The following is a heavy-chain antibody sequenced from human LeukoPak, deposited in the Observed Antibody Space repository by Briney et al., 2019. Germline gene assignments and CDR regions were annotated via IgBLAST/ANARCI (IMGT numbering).Heavy chain of an antibody. J-gene: IGHJ6*02. CDR3: ARQGAAAGDYYYGMDV. CDR2: IYYSGST. CDR1: GGSISSYY. D-gene: IGHD6-13*01. V-gene: IGHV4-59*08. Sequence: SETLSLTCTVSGGSISSYYWSWIRQPPGKGLEWIGYIYYSGSTNYNPSLKSRVTISVDTSKNQFSLKLSSVTAADTAVYYRARQGAAAGDYYYGMDVWGQGTTVTVSS.